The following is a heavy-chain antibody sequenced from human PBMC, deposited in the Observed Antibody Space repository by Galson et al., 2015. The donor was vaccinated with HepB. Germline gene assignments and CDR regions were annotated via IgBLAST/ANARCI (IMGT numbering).Heavy chain of an antibody. Sequence: CAISGDSVSSDSSAWNWIRQSPSRGLEWLGRTFYRSKWYNDYAISVKSRITINPDTSKNQFSLQLNSVTPEDTAVYYCARDGSPVEYGGSWYAYFQHWGQGTLVTVSS. V-gene: IGHV6-1*01. CDR2: TFYRSKWYN. D-gene: IGHD6-13*01. CDR1: GDSVSSDSSA. J-gene: IGHJ1*01. CDR3: ARDGSPVEYGGSWYAYFQH.